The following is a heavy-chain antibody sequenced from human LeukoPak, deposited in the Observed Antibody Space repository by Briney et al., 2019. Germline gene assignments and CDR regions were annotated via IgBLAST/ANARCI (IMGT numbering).Heavy chain of an antibody. Sequence: GASVKVSCKASGYTFTSYDINWVRQATGQGLEWMGWMNPNSGNTGYAQKFQGRVTMTRNTSISTAYMELSSLRSEDTAVCYCARGPYCSGGSCYSEVPHWGQGTLVTVSS. V-gene: IGHV1-8*01. CDR2: MNPNSGNT. J-gene: IGHJ4*02. CDR3: ARGPYCSGGSCYSEVPH. CDR1: GYTFTSYD. D-gene: IGHD2-15*01.